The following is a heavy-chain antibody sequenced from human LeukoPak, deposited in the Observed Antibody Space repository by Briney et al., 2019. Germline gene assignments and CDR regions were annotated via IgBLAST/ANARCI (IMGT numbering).Heavy chain of an antibody. CDR3: AREGLDY. J-gene: IGHJ4*02. CDR1: GYTFTNSA. Sequence: GASVKVSCKASGYTFTNSAINWVRQATGQGLEWMGYKNPNSGNSAYAQKYQGRVTITTDASITTAYMELSGLRSEDTALYYCAREGLDYWGQGTLVTVCS. CDR2: KNPNSGNS. V-gene: IGHV1-8*01.